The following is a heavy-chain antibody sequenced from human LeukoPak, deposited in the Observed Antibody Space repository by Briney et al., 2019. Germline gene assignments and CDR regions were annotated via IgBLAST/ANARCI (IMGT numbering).Heavy chain of an antibody. J-gene: IGHJ6*04. CDR1: GGSFSGYY. Sequence: SETLSLTCAVYGGSFSGYYWSGIRQPPGKGLEWIGEINHSGSTNYNPSLKSRVTISVDTSKNQFSLKLSSVTAADTAVYYCARGLAAAGNYGMDVWGKGTTVTVSS. V-gene: IGHV4-34*01. CDR2: INHSGST. D-gene: IGHD6-13*01. CDR3: ARGLAAAGNYGMDV.